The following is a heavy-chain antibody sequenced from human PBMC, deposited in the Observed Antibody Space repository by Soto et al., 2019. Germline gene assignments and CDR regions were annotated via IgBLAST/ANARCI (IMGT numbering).Heavy chain of an antibody. Sequence: PSETLSLTCAVSGASINTYYWSWIRQPPGKGLEWIGYFYFSGNTNYSPSLKSRVNISVDLSKNQFSLNLSSVTAADTAVYYCARSGISSRFRRQVFDPWGQGILVTVSS. CDR2: FYFSGNT. CDR1: GASINTYY. V-gene: IGHV4-59*01. D-gene: IGHD6-13*01. J-gene: IGHJ5*02. CDR3: ARSGISSRFRRQVFDP.